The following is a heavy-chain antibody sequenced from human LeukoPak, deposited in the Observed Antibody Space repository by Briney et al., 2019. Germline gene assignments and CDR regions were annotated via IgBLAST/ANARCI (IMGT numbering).Heavy chain of an antibody. D-gene: IGHD3-22*01. CDR2: IYYSGTT. CDR3: ARGGDSSGPNDY. Sequence: SETLSLTCTVSGGSISSYYWSWIRQPPGKGLQWIGFIYYSGTTNYNASLKSRLTISVDTSKHQFSLKLRSVTAADTAVYYCARGGDSSGPNDYWGQGTLVTVSS. CDR1: GGSISSYY. V-gene: IGHV4-59*01. J-gene: IGHJ4*02.